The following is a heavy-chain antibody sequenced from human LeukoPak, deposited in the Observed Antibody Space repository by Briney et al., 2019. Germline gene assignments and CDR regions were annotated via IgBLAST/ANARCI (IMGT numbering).Heavy chain of an antibody. Sequence: TGGSLRLSCVDSGFTFTNAWMSWVRQAPGKGLEWIGRIKSKTDGETTNYAEPVRGRFTISRDDSKSAVYLQMNSLKIEDAAVYYCTTDLGTYYHGSQRLIPIDYWGQGTLVTVSS. V-gene: IGHV3-15*01. CDR2: IKSKTDGETT. J-gene: IGHJ4*02. CDR3: TTDLGTYYHGSQRLIPIDY. D-gene: IGHD3-10*01. CDR1: GFTFTNAW.